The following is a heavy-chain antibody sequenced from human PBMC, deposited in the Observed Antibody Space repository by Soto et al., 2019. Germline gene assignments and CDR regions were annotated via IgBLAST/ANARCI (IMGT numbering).Heavy chain of an antibody. V-gene: IGHV3-30*03. CDR1: RFAFNTYG. D-gene: IGHD2-8*01. CDR3: SPMYDGCFIGY. Sequence: QDQLVESGGGMVQPGTSLRLSCTASRFAFNTYGMHWVRQAPGKGLEWVATISNDGSAEHYSNSVQGRFTVSRDNSKHILDLQMNSLRVEDTAVYYCSPMYDGCFIGYWCQGTLLTVSS. J-gene: IGHJ4*02. CDR2: ISNDGSAE.